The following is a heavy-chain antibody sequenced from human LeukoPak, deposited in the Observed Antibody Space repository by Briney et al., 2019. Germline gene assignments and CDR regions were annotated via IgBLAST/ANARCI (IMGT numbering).Heavy chain of an antibody. V-gene: IGHV4-59*08. CDR1: GGSISSYY. CDR3: ARHYSEDILTGYSGYFDY. J-gene: IGHJ4*02. D-gene: IGHD3-9*01. Sequence: SETLSLTCTVSGGSISSYYWSWIRQPPGKGLEWIGYIYYGGSTNYNPSLKSRVTISVDTSKNQFSLKLSSVTAADTAVYYCARHYSEDILTGYSGYFDYWGQGTLVTVSS. CDR2: IYYGGST.